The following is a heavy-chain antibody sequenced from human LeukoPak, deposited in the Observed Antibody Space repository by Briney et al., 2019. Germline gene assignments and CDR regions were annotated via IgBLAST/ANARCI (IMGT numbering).Heavy chain of an antibody. J-gene: IGHJ4*02. CDR2: ISANSDST. D-gene: IGHD4-23*01. Sequence: PGGSLRLSCAASGFTFSTYSMDWVRQAPGKGLEWVSAISANSDSTYYANSVKGRFTISRDNSKNALYLQMNSLRAEDTALYYCARGGSYGGYHSYWGQGTLVTVSS. CDR1: GFTFSTYS. V-gene: IGHV3-23*01. CDR3: ARGGSYGGYHSY.